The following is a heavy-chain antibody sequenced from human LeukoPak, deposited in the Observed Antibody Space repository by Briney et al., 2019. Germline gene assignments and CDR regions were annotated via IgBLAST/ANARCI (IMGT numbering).Heavy chain of an antibody. J-gene: IGHJ4*02. V-gene: IGHV3-66*02. CDR3: AGGGEAARSLHY. CDR2: IYNGGTT. Sequence: GGSLRLSFAASGVTSNYFTWVRQAPGKGLEWVSVIYNGGTTYYADSVKGRFTISRDNSKSTLFVYLQMNSLRTDDTAIYYCAGGGEAARSLHYWGQGTLVTVSS. CDR1: GVTSNY. D-gene: IGHD6-6*01.